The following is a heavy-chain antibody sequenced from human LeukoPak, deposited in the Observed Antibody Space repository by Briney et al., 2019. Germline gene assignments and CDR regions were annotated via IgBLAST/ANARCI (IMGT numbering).Heavy chain of an antibody. CDR3: ARGYSITMVRALDY. D-gene: IGHD3-10*01. Sequence: GGSLRLSCAASGFTFSSYGMHWVRQAPGKGLEWVAVIWYDGSNKYYADSVKGRFTISRDNSKNTLYLQMNSLRAEDTAVYYCARGYSITMVRALDYWGQGTLVTVSS. V-gene: IGHV3-33*01. CDR1: GFTFSSYG. J-gene: IGHJ4*02. CDR2: IWYDGSNK.